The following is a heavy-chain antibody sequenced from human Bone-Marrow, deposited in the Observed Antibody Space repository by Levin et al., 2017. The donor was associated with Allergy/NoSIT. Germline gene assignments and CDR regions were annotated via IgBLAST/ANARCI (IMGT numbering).Heavy chain of an antibody. CDR1: GFTFLNAW. CDR2: IRSKSDGGTT. V-gene: IGHV3-15*01. J-gene: IGHJ4*02. Sequence: PGGSLRLSCAASGFTFLNAWMTWVRQAPGKGLEWVGRIRSKSDGGTTEYAAPVKGRFTIPRDDSLGTVYLEMNSLKSEDTAVYFCTTDPDGTVVVRYWGQGTLVSVSS. CDR3: TTDPDGTVVVRY. D-gene: IGHD3-22*01.